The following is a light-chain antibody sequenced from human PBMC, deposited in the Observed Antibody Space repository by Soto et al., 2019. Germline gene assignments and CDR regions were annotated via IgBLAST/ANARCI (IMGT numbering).Light chain of an antibody. CDR3: QQYYSTPYT. CDR2: WAS. Sequence: DIVMTQSPDSVAVSLGEGATINCKSSQSVLYSSNNKNYLAWYQQKPGQPPKLLIYWASTRESGVPDRFSGSGSGTDFTLTISSLQAEDVAVYYCQQYYSTPYTFGQGTKLEIK. CDR1: QSVLYSSNNKNY. J-gene: IGKJ2*01. V-gene: IGKV4-1*01.